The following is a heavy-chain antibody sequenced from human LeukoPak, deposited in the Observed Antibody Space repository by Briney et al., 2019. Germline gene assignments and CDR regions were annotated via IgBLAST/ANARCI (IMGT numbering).Heavy chain of an antibody. J-gene: IGHJ4*02. Sequence: GESLEISCKSSGYTFTHDWIGWVRQMPGKGLEWMGIIYPRDSTTRYSPAFEGQVTISVDKSITTAYLQWSSLKASDTAMYYCARRAIIQGTSALDFWGRGTVVIVSS. CDR1: GYTFTHDW. D-gene: IGHD3-3*01. CDR3: ARRAIIQGTSALDF. V-gene: IGHV5-51*01. CDR2: IYPRDSTT.